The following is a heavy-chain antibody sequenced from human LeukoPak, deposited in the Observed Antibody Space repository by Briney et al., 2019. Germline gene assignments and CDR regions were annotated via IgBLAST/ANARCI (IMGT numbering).Heavy chain of an antibody. J-gene: IGHJ5*02. CDR3: ARDNPGYCSGGSCYSDWFDP. CDR1: GGSISSYY. CDR2: IYYSGST. V-gene: IGHV4-59*01. Sequence: PSETLSLTCTVSGGSISSYYWSWIRQPPGKGLEWIGYIYYSGSTNYNPSLKSRVTISVDTSKNQFSLKLSSVTAADTAVYYCARDNPGYCSGGSCYSDWFDPWGQGTLVTVSS. D-gene: IGHD2-15*01.